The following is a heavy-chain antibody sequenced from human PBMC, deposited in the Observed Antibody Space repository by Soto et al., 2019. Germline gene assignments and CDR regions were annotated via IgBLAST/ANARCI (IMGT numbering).Heavy chain of an antibody. CDR1: GYTFTSYG. V-gene: IGHV1-2*02. CDR2: IGPESGAT. Sequence: AAVKVSCKGSGYTFTSYGISWVRQAPGQGLEWMGEIGPESGATRYAQKFQGRVTMTRDTSITTVYMELSSLSPDDTAVYYCGRGRSGQIVVFYWGQGTPVTVSS. D-gene: IGHD1-26*01. J-gene: IGHJ4*02. CDR3: GRGRSGQIVVFY.